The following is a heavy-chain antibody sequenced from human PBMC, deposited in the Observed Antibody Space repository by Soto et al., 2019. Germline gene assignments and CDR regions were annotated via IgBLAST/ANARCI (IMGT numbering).Heavy chain of an antibody. V-gene: IGHV3-49*04. D-gene: IGHD3-3*01. J-gene: IGHJ6*02. CDR2: IRSKAYGGTT. CDR1: GFTFGDYA. Sequence: VGSLRLYCTASGFTFGDYAMSWVRQAPGKGLEWVGFIRSKAYGGTTEYAASVKGRFTISRDDSKSIAYLQMNSLKTEDTAVYYCTTIFGVVISGPNYYYGMDVWGQGTTVTV. CDR3: TTIFGVVISGPNYYYGMDV.